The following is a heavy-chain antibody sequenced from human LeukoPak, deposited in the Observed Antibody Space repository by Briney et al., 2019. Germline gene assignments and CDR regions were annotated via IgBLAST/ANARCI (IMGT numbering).Heavy chain of an antibody. CDR2: ISGSGGNT. D-gene: IGHD3-22*01. CDR1: GFTFSSYG. Sequence: PGGSLRLSCAASGFTFSSYGMSWVRQAPGKGLEWVSAISGSGGNTYYADSVKGRFTISRDNSKNTLYLQMNSLRAEDTAVYYCAKDGTYYYDSSGYYPNWFDPWGQGTLVTVSS. V-gene: IGHV3-23*01. J-gene: IGHJ5*02. CDR3: AKDGTYYYDSSGYYPNWFDP.